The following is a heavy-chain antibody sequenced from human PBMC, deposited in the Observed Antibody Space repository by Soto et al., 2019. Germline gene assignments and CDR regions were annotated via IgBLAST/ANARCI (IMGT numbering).Heavy chain of an antibody. J-gene: IGHJ6*02. V-gene: IGHV4-59*01. CDR1: GGSISSYY. Sequence: SETLSLTCTVSGGSISSYYWSWIRQPPGKGLEWIGYIHYSGNTNYNPSLKSRVTISVDTSKNQFSLKLRSVTAADTAVYYCARRSTGVKYGMDVWGQGTTVTAP. CDR2: IHYSGNT. D-gene: IGHD7-27*01. CDR3: ARRSTGVKYGMDV.